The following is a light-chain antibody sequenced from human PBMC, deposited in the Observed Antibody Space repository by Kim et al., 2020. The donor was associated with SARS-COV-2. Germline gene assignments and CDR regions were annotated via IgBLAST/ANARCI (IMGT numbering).Light chain of an antibody. J-gene: IGKJ2*01. CDR3: QQSVTSSYT. V-gene: IGKV3-20*01. Sequence: LVPGERATLSCRASQSISSSFLAWYQQKPGQAPRLVIYGASSRATGIPDRFSGSGSGTDFTLTISRLEPEDFAVYYCQQSVTSSYTFGQGTKLEI. CDR1: QSISSSF. CDR2: GAS.